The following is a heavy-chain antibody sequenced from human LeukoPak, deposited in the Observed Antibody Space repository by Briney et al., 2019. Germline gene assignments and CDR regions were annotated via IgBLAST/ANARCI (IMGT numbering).Heavy chain of an antibody. J-gene: IGHJ4*02. D-gene: IGHD5-12*01. CDR3: AGAPGGYVLYYFDY. Sequence: SETLSLTCTVSGGSISSYYWSWIRQPPGKGLEWIGYIYYSGSTNYNPSLKSRVTISVDTSKNQFSLKLSSVTAADTAVYYCAGAPGGYVLYYFDYWGQGTLVTVSS. CDR1: GGSISSYY. V-gene: IGHV4-59*01. CDR2: IYYSGST.